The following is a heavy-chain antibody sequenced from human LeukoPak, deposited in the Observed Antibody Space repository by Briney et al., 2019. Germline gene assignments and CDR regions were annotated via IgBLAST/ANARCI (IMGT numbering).Heavy chain of an antibody. CDR3: AKDLEHSSSSAYYYYGMDV. V-gene: IGHV3-23*01. CDR1: GFTFSSYA. CDR2: ISGSGGST. J-gene: IGHJ6*02. D-gene: IGHD6-6*01. Sequence: PGGSQRLSCAASGFTFSSYAMSWVRQAPGKGLQCVSAISGSGGSTYYADSEKGRFTISRDNSKNTLYLQMNSLRAEDTAVYYCAKDLEHSSSSAYYYYGMDVWGQGTTVTVSS.